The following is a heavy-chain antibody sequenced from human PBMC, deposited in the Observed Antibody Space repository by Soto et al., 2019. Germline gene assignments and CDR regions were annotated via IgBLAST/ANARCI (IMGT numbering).Heavy chain of an antibody. V-gene: IGHV3-64D*08. Sequence: GGSVRLSCAASGFTFSMHSMHWVRQTPGKALEYVSAISRDGRSTFYADSVKGRFTISRDNSKNTLYLRMNSLRSDDTAVYYCVKEANPFINTLVVLIFDYWGQGT. CDR1: GFTFSMHS. D-gene: IGHD2-2*01. CDR3: VKEANPFINTLVVLIFDY. J-gene: IGHJ4*02. CDR2: ISRDGRST.